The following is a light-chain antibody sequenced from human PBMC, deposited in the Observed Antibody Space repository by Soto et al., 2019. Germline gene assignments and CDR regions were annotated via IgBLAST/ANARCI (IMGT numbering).Light chain of an antibody. CDR2: AAS. Sequence: IQLTQSPSSLSASVGDRDTITCRASQGISSYLAWYQQKPGKAPKLLIYAASTLQSGVPSRFSGSGSGTDFTLTISSLQPEDFASYYCQQLNSYLPLTFGGGTKVEIK. CDR3: QQLNSYLPLT. J-gene: IGKJ4*01. CDR1: QGISSY. V-gene: IGKV1-9*01.